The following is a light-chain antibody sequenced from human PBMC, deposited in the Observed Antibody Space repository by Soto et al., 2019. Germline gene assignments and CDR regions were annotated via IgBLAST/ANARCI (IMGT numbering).Light chain of an antibody. V-gene: IGKV2-28*01. Sequence: DIVMTQSPLSLPVTPGEPASISCRSSQSPLHSNGKIFLNWLLQKPGQSPQVLIYLASNGASGDPDRFSASGSGTDVTPKISRVEAEDVGIYYCMQGLQAPYTFGQGTKLEIK. CDR2: LAS. J-gene: IGKJ2*01. CDR1: QSPLHSNGKIF. CDR3: MQGLQAPYT.